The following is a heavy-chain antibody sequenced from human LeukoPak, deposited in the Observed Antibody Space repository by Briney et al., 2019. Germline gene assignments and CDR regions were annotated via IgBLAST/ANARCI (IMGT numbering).Heavy chain of an antibody. CDR2: ISYDGSNE. CDR1: GFTLSRYG. Sequence: GGSLRLSCSASGFTLSRYGMHWVRQAPGKGLEWVAVISYDGSNEYYAESVKGRFTISRDSSENTLYLEMNSLRVEDTAVYYCARVGYYSSGPFSYFDYWGQGTLVTVSS. D-gene: IGHD3-10*01. V-gene: IGHV3-30-3*01. J-gene: IGHJ4*02. CDR3: ARVGYYSSGPFSYFDY.